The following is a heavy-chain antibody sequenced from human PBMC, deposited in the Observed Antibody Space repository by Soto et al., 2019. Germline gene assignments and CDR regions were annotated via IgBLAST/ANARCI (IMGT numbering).Heavy chain of an antibody. CDR1: GFTFSTYS. J-gene: IGHJ4*02. CDR2: ISSNSNTI. Sequence: PGGSLRLSCAASGFTFSTYSMSWVRQAPGKGLEWVSYISSNSNTIYYADSVKGRFTISRDNAKNSLYLHMNSLSAEDTVVYYCARDRGCSGGICYRDLGYWGQGTLVTVSS. CDR3: ARDRGCSGGICYRDLGY. D-gene: IGHD2-15*01. V-gene: IGHV3-48*01.